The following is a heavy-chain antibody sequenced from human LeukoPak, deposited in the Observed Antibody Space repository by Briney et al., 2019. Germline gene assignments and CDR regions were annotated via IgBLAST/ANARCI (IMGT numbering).Heavy chain of an antibody. D-gene: IGHD1-26*01. Sequence: HPGGSLRLSCGASGFTFSDSAMSWVRLAPGKGLEWVSSIEKDASRAYYADSVRGRFTVSRDNSKNTLYLQMSSLRVEDTALYYCAKQEGALIQNWCFDHWGLGTLVTVSS. V-gene: IGHV3-23*03. J-gene: IGHJ4*02. CDR2: IEKDASRA. CDR1: GFTFSDSA. CDR3: AKQEGALIQNWCFDH.